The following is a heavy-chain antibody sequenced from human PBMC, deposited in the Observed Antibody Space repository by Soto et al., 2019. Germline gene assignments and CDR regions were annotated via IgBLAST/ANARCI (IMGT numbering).Heavy chain of an antibody. V-gene: IGHV4-30-2*01. J-gene: IGHJ6*02. Sequence: SETLSLTCAVSGGSISSGGYSWSWIRQPPGKGLEWIGYIYHSGSTYYNPSLKSRVTISVDRSKNQFSLKLSSVTAADTAVYYCARAGITMVRGVIITPDGMDVWGQGTTVTVSS. D-gene: IGHD3-10*01. CDR2: IYHSGST. CDR1: GGSISSGGYS. CDR3: ARAGITMVRGVIITPDGMDV.